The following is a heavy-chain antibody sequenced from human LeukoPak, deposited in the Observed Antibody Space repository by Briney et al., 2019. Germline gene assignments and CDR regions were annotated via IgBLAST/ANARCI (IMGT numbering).Heavy chain of an antibody. CDR2: IYNSGST. CDR1: GDSMSSYY. Sequence: SETLSLTCTVSGDSMSSYYWTWIRQPPGKGLEWIGYIYNSGSTNYNPSLKSRVTISVDTSKNQFSLKLSSVTAADTAVYYCARDLWGDGYNMPGYWGQGTLVTVSS. CDR3: ARDLWGDGYNMPGY. D-gene: IGHD5-24*01. V-gene: IGHV4-59*01. J-gene: IGHJ4*02.